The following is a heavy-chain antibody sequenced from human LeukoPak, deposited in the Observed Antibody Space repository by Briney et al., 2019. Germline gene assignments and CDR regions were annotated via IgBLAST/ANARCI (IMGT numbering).Heavy chain of an antibody. CDR1: GFTFSSYA. V-gene: IGHV3-23*01. CDR3: AKCLYSSGWYYFDY. D-gene: IGHD6-19*01. CDR2: NSGSGGST. J-gene: IGHJ4*02. Sequence: GGSLRLSCAASGFTFSSYAMCWVRQAPGKGLEWFSGNSGSGGSTYYADSVKGRFTISRDNSKNTQYLQMSSLRDEDTAVYYCAKCLYSSGWYYFDYWGQGTLVTVSS.